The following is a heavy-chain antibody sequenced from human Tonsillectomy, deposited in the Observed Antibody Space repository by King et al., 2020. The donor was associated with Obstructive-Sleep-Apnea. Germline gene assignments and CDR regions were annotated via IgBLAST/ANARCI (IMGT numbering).Heavy chain of an antibody. J-gene: IGHJ5*02. Sequence: VQLVESGGGLVQPGRSLRLSCAASGFTFDDHAMHWVRQAPGKGLEWVSCISWNSGCIDYADSVKGRFTISRDNAKNSLYLQMNSLRTEDTALYYCAKGGYSSTWSWGQGTLVTVSS. CDR3: AKGGYSSTWS. CDR2: ISWNSGCI. CDR1: GFTFDDHA. D-gene: IGHD6-13*01. V-gene: IGHV3-9*01.